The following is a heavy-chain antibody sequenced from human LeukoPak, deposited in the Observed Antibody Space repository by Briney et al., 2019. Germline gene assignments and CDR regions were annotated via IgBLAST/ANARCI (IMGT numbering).Heavy chain of an antibody. Sequence: ASVEVSCKASGYTFTSYAMNWVRQAPGQGLEWMGWINTNTGNPTYAQGFTGRFVFSLDTSVSTAYLQISSLKAEDTAVYYCARGLSKQWLVRSNGYWGQGTLVTVSS. J-gene: IGHJ4*02. D-gene: IGHD6-19*01. V-gene: IGHV7-4-1*02. CDR1: GYTFTSYA. CDR2: INTNTGNP. CDR3: ARGLSKQWLVRSNGY.